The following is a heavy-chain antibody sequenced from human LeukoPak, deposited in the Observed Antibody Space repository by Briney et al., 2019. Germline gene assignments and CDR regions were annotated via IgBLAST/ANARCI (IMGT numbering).Heavy chain of an antibody. D-gene: IGHD6-19*01. CDR2: ISGSGGST. CDR1: GFTFSSYA. CDR3: ARDSPRYSSGWTPFDY. J-gene: IGHJ4*02. V-gene: IGHV3-23*01. Sequence: PGGSLRLSCAASGFTFSSYAMSWVRQAPGKGLEWVSAISGSGGSTYYADSVKGRFTISRDNAKNSLYLQMNSLRAEDTAVYYCARDSPRYSSGWTPFDYWGQGTLVTVSS.